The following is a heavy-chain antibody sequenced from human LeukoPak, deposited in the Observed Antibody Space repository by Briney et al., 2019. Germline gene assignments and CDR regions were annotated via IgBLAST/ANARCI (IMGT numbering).Heavy chain of an antibody. J-gene: IGHJ6*03. D-gene: IGHD6-6*01. Sequence: SVKVSCKASGGTFSCYAISWVRQAPGQGLEWMGGIIPIFGTANYAQKFQGRVTITTDESTSTAYMELSSLRSEDTAVYYCARAPDLSSSSDYYYYYLDVWGKGTTVTVSS. CDR3: ARAPDLSSSSDYYYYYLDV. CDR2: IIPIFGTA. V-gene: IGHV1-69*05. CDR1: GGTFSCYA.